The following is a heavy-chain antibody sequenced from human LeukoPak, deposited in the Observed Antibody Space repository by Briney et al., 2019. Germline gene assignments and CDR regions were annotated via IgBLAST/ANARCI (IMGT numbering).Heavy chain of an antibody. D-gene: IGHD3-16*01. J-gene: IGHJ4*02. CDR2: INPNSGGT. Sequence: ASVKVSCKASGYTFTGYYMHWVRQAPGQGLEWIGWINPNSGGTNCAQKFQGRVTMTRDTSISTSYMEQKNVIIGYTADLYCARDGAFDYWGQGTLVTVSS. CDR3: ARDGAFDY. V-gene: IGHV1-2*02. CDR1: GYTFTGYY.